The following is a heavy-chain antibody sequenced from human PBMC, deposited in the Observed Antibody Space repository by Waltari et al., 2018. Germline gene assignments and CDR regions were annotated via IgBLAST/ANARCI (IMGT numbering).Heavy chain of an antibody. V-gene: IGHV1-3*03. D-gene: IGHD2-21*01. CDR1: GYTFTSYA. CDR3: ARILGGGDRTTLGY. J-gene: IGHJ4*02. Sequence: QVQLVQSGAEVKKPGASVKGSCKASGYTFTSYAMHWVRQAPGQRLEWMGWINAGNGNTKYSQEFQGRVTITRDTSASTAYLELSSLRSEDMAVYYCARILGGGDRTTLGYWGQGTLVTVSS. CDR2: INAGNGNT.